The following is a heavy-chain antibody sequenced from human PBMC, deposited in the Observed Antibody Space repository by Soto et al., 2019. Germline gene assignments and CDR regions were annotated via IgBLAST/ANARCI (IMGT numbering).Heavy chain of an antibody. CDR1: GYTVSSNY. D-gene: IGHD5-12*01. Sequence: PGGSLRISCAACGYTVSSNYMGWVRQAPGKGLEWVSVIYSGGSTYYADSVKGRFTISRHNSKNTLYLQMNSLRADDTAVYYCARDADVDIVATTEINYYYYYGMDVWGQGTTVTVSS. V-gene: IGHV3-53*04. J-gene: IGHJ6*02. CDR3: ARDADVDIVATTEINYYYYYGMDV. CDR2: IYSGGST.